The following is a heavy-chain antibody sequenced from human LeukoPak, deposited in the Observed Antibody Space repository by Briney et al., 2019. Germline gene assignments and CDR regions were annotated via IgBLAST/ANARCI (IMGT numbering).Heavy chain of an antibody. J-gene: IGHJ4*02. CDR3: AGLPHRYFHF. Sequence: GESLKISFKGSGYDFTNYWIGWVRQMPGQGLEWMGIIHPGDSYTRYSPSFQGQVTISVDRSVTTAYLQWNSLKASDTAIYFCAGLPHRYFHFWGQGTLVTVSS. V-gene: IGHV5-51*01. CDR1: GYDFTNYW. CDR2: IHPGDSYT. D-gene: IGHD5-12*01.